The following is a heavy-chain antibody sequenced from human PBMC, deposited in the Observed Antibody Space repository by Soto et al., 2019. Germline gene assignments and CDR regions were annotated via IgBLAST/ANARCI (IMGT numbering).Heavy chain of an antibody. D-gene: IGHD6-6*01. Sequence: SETLSLTCAVYGGSISSGGYSWSWIRQQQGKGLEWIGYIYHSGSTYYNPSLKSRGTISVDRSKNQFCLKVSYVSAAETAEDCFSRSYRPSFHFDFWGQGTLVTVSS. V-gene: IGHV4-30-2*01. CDR2: IYHSGST. CDR3: SRSYRPSFHFDF. J-gene: IGHJ4*02. CDR1: GGSISSGGYS.